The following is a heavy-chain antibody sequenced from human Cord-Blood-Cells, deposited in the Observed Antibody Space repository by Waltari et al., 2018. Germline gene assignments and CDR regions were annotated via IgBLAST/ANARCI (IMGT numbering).Heavy chain of an antibody. CDR1: GGTFSSYA. Sequence: QVQLVQSGAEVKKPGSSVKVSCKASGGTFSSYAISWVRQAPGQGLEWMGGIIPILGIANYAQKFQGRVTITADESTSTAYMELSSLRSEDTAVYYCARGSVVGYDYVWGSYYFDYWGQGTLVTV. J-gene: IGHJ4*02. CDR2: IIPILGIA. CDR3: ARGSVVGYDYVWGSYYFDY. D-gene: IGHD3-16*01. V-gene: IGHV1-69*04.